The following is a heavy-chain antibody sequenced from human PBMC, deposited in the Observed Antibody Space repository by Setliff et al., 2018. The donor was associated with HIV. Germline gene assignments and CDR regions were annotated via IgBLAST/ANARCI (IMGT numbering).Heavy chain of an antibody. CDR3: ARARRDSYDRGRRNHYYIDV. CDR2: MNPDSRNT. V-gene: IGHV1-8*02. Sequence: ASVKVSCKPSGYTFTDYDINWVRQAAGQGLEWMGWMNPDSRNTGYAQKFQGRVTMTRDTSISTAYMELNNLKFEDTAVYYCARARRDSYDRGRRNHYYIDVWGKGTTVTVSS. D-gene: IGHD3-22*01. J-gene: IGHJ6*03. CDR1: GYTFTDYD.